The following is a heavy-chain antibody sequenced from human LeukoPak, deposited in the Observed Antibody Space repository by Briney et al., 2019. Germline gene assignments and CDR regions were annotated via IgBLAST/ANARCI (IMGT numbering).Heavy chain of an antibody. CDR1: GYTFTGYY. Sequence: ASVTVSCKASGYTFTGYYMHWVRQAPGQGLEWMGWINPNSGGTNYAQKFQGRVTMTRDTSISTAYMELSRLRSDDTAVYYCARDHDPYYYDSSGNFGFDYWGQGTLVTVSS. D-gene: IGHD3-22*01. CDR2: INPNSGGT. J-gene: IGHJ4*02. CDR3: ARDHDPYYYDSSGNFGFDY. V-gene: IGHV1-2*02.